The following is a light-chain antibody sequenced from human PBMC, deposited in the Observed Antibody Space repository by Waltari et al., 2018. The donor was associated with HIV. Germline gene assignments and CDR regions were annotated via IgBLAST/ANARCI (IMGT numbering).Light chain of an antibody. V-gene: IGLV3-1*01. Sequence: SYELTQQPSVSVSPGQTASITCSGDKLGDKYACWYQQKPGQSPILVIDQDSKRASGIPERFSGSNSGNTATLTISGTQSMDEADYYCQAWDSSTAVFGGGTKLTVL. CDR3: QAWDSSTAV. CDR1: KLGDKY. CDR2: QDS. J-gene: IGLJ2*01.